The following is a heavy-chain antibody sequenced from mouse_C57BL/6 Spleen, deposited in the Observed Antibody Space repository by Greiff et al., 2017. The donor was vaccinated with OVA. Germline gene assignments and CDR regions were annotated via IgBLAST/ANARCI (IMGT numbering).Heavy chain of an antibody. Sequence: VQLRQSGAELVRPGASVTLSCKASGYTFTDYEMHWVKQTPVHGLEWIGAIDPETGGTAYNQKFKGKAILTADKSSSTAYMELRSLTSEDSAVYYCTRRGGNPFDYWGQGTTLTVSS. CDR1: GYTFTDYE. D-gene: IGHD2-1*01. CDR2: IDPETGGT. V-gene: IGHV1-15*01. CDR3: TRRGGNPFDY. J-gene: IGHJ2*01.